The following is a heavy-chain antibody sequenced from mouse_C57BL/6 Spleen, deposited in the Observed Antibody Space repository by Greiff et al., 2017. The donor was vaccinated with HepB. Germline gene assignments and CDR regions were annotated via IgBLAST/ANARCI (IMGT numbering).Heavy chain of an antibody. CDR2: INYDGSST. J-gene: IGHJ2*01. CDR1: GFTFSDYY. V-gene: IGHV5-16*01. Sequence: EVMLVESEGGLVQPGSSMKLSCTASGFTFSDYYMAWVRQVPEKGLEWVANINYDGSSTYYLDSLKSRFIISRDNAKNILYLQMSSLKSEDTATYYWARDGRYGNPFDYWGQGTTLTVSS. D-gene: IGHD2-1*01. CDR3: ARDGRYGNPFDY.